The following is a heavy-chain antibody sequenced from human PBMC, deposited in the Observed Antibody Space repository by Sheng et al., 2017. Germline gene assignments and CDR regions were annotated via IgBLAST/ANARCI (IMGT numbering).Heavy chain of an antibody. V-gene: IGHV1-69*13. CDR2: IIPIFGTA. J-gene: IGHJ4*02. Sequence: QVQLVQSGAEVKKPGSSVKVSCKASGGTFSSYAISWVRQAPGQGLEWMGGIIPIFGTANYAQKFQGRVTITADESTSTAYMELSSLRSEDTAVYYCARRKGGTVVTEGWYYFDYWGQGTLVTVSS. CDR3: ARRKGGTVVTEGWYYFDY. D-gene: IGHD2-15*01. CDR1: GGTFSSYA.